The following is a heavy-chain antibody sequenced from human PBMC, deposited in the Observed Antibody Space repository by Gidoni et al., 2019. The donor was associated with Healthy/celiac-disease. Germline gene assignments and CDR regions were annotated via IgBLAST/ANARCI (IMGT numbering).Heavy chain of an antibody. V-gene: IGHV1-3*01. J-gene: IGHJ6*02. CDR2: INAGNGNT. Sequence: QVQLVPSGAEVKKPGASVQVSCKASGYTFTSYAMHWVRQAPGQRLEWMGWINAGNGNTKYSQKLQGRVTITRNTSASTDYMELSSLRSEDTAVYYCARDGSYYYESSGEYYYYYYGMDVWGQGTTVTVSS. CDR1: GYTFTSYA. D-gene: IGHD3-22*01. CDR3: ARDGSYYYESSGEYYYYYYGMDV.